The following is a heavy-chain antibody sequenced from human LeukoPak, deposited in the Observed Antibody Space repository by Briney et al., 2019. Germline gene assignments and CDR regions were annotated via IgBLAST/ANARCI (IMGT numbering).Heavy chain of an antibody. V-gene: IGHV4-59*11. CDR2: IHYSGRP. CDR3: ARFGVDYDMDV. CDR1: GGSISGHY. J-gene: IGHJ6*02. Sequence: SETLSLTCTVSGGSISGHYWTWIRQPPGKGLEWIGQIHYSGRPDYNPSLKSRVAISVDTSKNQLSLKVTSVTGADTAVYYCARFGVDYDMDVWGQGTTVTVSS. D-gene: IGHD3-16*01.